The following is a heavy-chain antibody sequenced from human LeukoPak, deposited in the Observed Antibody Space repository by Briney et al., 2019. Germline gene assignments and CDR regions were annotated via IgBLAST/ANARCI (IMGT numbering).Heavy chain of an antibody. J-gene: IGHJ6*03. CDR3: VAGMDV. CDR1: GFTFSRSI. CDR2: IGSTSTTI. V-gene: IGHV3-48*01. Sequence: GGSLRLSCAASGFTFSRSIMNWVRQAPGKGLEWVSYIGSTSTTIYYADSVKGRFTISRDNAKNSLYLQMNSLRAEDMAVYYCVAGMDVWGKGTTVTISS.